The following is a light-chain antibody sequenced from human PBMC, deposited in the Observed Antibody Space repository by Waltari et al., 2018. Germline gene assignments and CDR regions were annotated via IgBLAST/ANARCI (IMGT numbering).Light chain of an antibody. CDR1: QSVGRH. V-gene: IGKV3-15*01. CDR3: QQYNNWPPLT. CDR2: GAS. J-gene: IGKJ4*01. Sequence: EIVMTQSPATLSLSPGERATLSCRASQSVGRHLAWYQQKPGQAPRLLISGASNRATGIPARFSGSGYGTEFTLTISSLQSEDFAVYYCQQYNNWPPLTFGGGTTVEI.